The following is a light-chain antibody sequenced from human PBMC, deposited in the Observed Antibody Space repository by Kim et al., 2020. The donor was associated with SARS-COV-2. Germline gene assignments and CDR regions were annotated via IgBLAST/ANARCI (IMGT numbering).Light chain of an antibody. CDR1: SSDVGSYNL. J-gene: IGLJ1*01. Sequence: GQSITISCTGTSSDVGSYNLVSWYQQHPGKAPKLMIYEVSKRPSGVSNRFSGSKSGNTASLTISGLQAEDEADYYCCSYAGSSTYFFGTGTKVTVL. V-gene: IGLV2-23*02. CDR3: CSYAGSSTYF. CDR2: EVS.